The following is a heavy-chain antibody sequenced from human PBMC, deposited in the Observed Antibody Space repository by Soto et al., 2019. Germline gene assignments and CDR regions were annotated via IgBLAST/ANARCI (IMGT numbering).Heavy chain of an antibody. CDR3: ARSDSSGKTRYYFDH. V-gene: IGHV4-31*03. J-gene: IGHJ4*02. D-gene: IGHD3-22*01. CDR1: GGSVRSGSYY. Sequence: PSLTLSLTCTVSGGSVRSGSYYLSWIRQHPVKGLEWIGYIYSTESTNYNPSLKSRLSISVDMSASQFSLKLSSVTVADTAVYYCARSDSSGKTRYYFDHWGQGTLVTVSS. CDR2: IYSTEST.